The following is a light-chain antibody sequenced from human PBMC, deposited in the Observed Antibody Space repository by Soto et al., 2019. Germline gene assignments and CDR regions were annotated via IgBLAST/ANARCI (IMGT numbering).Light chain of an antibody. J-gene: IGKJ1*01. CDR3: QQYGRSLST. CDR2: GAS. Sequence: EIVLTQSPGTLSLSPGERATLSCRASQSVSSSYLAWYQQKPGQAPRLLIYGASSRATGIPDRFSGSGSGTDFTLTISRLEPEDFAVYYSQQYGRSLSTFRQGTQVNIK. V-gene: IGKV3-20*01. CDR1: QSVSSSY.